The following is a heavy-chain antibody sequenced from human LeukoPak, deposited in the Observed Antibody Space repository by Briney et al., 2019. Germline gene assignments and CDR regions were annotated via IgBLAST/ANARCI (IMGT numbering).Heavy chain of an antibody. CDR1: GGSISSHY. CDR2: IYYSGST. V-gene: IGHV4-59*11. D-gene: IGHD1-7*01. Sequence: PSETLSLTCTVSGGSISSHYWSWIRQPPGKGLEWIGYIYYSGSTYYNPSLKSRVTISVDTSKNQFSLKLSSVTAADAAVYYCARALPNYYFDYWGQGTLVTVSS. CDR3: ARALPNYYFDY. J-gene: IGHJ4*02.